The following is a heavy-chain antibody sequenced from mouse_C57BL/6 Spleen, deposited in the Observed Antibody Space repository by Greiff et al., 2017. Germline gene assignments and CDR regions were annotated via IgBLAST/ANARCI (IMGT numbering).Heavy chain of an antibody. J-gene: IGHJ4*01. D-gene: IGHD1-1*01. Sequence: QVQLQQSGAELVKPGASVKISCKASGYAFSSYWMNWVKQRPGKGLEWIGQIYPGDGDTNYNGKFKGKATRTAAKSSSTAYMQLSSLTSEDSAVYFCARSPRFSSYYYGSSYGAMDYWGQGTSVTVSS. CDR2: IYPGDGDT. CDR3: ARSPRFSSYYYGSSYGAMDY. V-gene: IGHV1-80*01. CDR1: GYAFSSYW.